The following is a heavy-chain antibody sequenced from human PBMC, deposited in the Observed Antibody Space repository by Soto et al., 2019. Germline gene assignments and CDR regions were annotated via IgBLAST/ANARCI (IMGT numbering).Heavy chain of an antibody. CDR1: GFTFSSYG. V-gene: IGHV3-30*18. D-gene: IGHD5-12*01. CDR3: AKVTSGVAKYSYYYYYGMDV. CDR2: ISYDGSNK. Sequence: PGGSLRLSCAASGFTFSSYGMHWVRQAPGKGLEWVAVISYDGSNKYYADSVKGRFTISRDNSKNTLYLQMNSLRAEDTAVYYCAKVTSGVAKYSYYYYYGMDVWGQGTTVTVSS. J-gene: IGHJ6*02.